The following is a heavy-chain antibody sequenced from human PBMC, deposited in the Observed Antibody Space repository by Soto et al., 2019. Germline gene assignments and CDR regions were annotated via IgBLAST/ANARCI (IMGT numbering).Heavy chain of an antibody. CDR1: GYTFTRFG. Sequence: QVQLVQSGTDVKKPGASVKVSCKASGYTFTRFGISWVRQAPGQGLEWMGWISTFNGATNYAQKFKDRITMTTDTPTSTAYRELRSLRSDDTAVYYCARLYSTRLPRSYSDYWGQGTLVTVSS. D-gene: IGHD6-13*01. CDR3: ARLYSTRLPRSYSDY. J-gene: IGHJ4*02. CDR2: ISTFNGAT. V-gene: IGHV1-18*01.